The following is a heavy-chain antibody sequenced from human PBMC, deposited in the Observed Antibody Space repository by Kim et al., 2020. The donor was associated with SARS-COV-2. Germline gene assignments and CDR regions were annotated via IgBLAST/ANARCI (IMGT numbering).Heavy chain of an antibody. Sequence: GGSLRLSCAASGFSFSHYEMNWVRRAPGKGLEWLAYITSGGDTIYYADSVKGRFTISRDNAMNSLFLQMNSLRVEDTAVYYCARTRLVGDYWGRGTLVTVSS. CDR3: ARTRLVGDY. J-gene: IGHJ4*02. D-gene: IGHD1-26*01. V-gene: IGHV3-48*03. CDR2: ITSGGDTI. CDR1: GFSFSHYE.